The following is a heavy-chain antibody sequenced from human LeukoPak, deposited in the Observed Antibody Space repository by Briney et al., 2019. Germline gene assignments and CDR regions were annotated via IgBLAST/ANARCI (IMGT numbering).Heavy chain of an antibody. Sequence: SETLSLTCAVSGYSISSGYYWGWIRQPPGKGMEWIGSIYHSGSTYYNPSLKSRVTISVDTSKNQFSPKLTSVTAADTPVYYCARITFTYYYDSSGYYYFDYWGQGTLVTVSS. CDR3: ARITFTYYYDSSGYYYFDY. CDR1: GYSISSGYY. J-gene: IGHJ4*02. CDR2: IYHSGST. V-gene: IGHV4-38-2*01. D-gene: IGHD3-22*01.